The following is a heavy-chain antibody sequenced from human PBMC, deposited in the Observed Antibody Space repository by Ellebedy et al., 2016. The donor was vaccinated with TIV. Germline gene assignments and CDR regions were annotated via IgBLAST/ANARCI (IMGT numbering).Heavy chain of an antibody. Sequence: GESLKISXAASGFTFSNAWMSWVRQAPGKGLEWVGRIKSKTDGGTTDYAAPVKGRFTISRDDSKNTLYLQMNSLKTEDTAVYYCITDFPGTSGLDAFDIWGQGTMVTVSS. CDR2: IKSKTDGGTT. V-gene: IGHV3-15*01. D-gene: IGHD1-7*01. CDR3: ITDFPGTSGLDAFDI. CDR1: GFTFSNAW. J-gene: IGHJ3*02.